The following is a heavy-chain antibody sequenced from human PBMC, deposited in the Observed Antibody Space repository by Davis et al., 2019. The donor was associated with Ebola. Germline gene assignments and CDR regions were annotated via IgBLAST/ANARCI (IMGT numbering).Heavy chain of an antibody. D-gene: IGHD3-10*01. J-gene: IGHJ4*02. CDR2: IKSDGSTT. V-gene: IGHV3-74*01. Sequence: HTGGSLRLSCAASGFSFSSYWMHWVRQAPGKGLVWASRIKSDGSTTSYADSVKGRFTISRDNAKNTLYLQMNSLRAEDTAVYYCARDGENYSDLDYWGQGTLVTVSS. CDR3: ARDGENYSDLDY. CDR1: GFSFSSYW.